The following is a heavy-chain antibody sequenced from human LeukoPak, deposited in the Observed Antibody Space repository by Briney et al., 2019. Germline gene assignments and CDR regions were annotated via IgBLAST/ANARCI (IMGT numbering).Heavy chain of an antibody. CDR3: ARTSFPSLGRWLRGELDY. CDR1: GGSFSGYY. Sequence: PSETLSLTCAVYGGSFSGYYWSWIRQPPGKGLEWTGEINHSGSTNYNPSLKSRVTISVDTSKNQFSLKLSSVTAADTAVYYCARTSFPSLGRWLRGELDYWGQGTLVTVSS. V-gene: IGHV4-34*01. D-gene: IGHD5-24*01. J-gene: IGHJ4*02. CDR2: INHSGST.